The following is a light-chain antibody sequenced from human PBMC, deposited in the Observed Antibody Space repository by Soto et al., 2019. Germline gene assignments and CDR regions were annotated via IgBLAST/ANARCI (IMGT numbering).Light chain of an antibody. CDR2: KDS. J-gene: IGLJ2*01. CDR3: QSADSSGTSYVV. V-gene: IGLV3-25*03. CDR1: AKPKQY. Sequence: SYELTQPPSVSVSPGQTARITCSGDAKPKQYAYWYQQKPGQAPVLVIYKDSERPSGIPERFSGSSSGTTVTLTISGVQAEDEADYYCQSADSSGTSYVVFGGGTKLTVL.